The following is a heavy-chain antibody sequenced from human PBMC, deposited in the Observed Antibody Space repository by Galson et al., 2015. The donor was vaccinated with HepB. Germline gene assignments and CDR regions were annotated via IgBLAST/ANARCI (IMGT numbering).Heavy chain of an antibody. D-gene: IGHD2-2*01. CDR1: GGSISSGGYY. CDR2: IYYSGST. CDR3: ARWRTGYCSSTSCYDYYMDV. Sequence: TLSLTCTVSGGSISSGGYYWSWIRQHPGKGLEWIGYIYYSGSTYYNPSLKSRVTISVDTSKNQFSLKLSSVTAADTAVYYCARWRTGYCSSTSCYDYYMDVWGKGTTVTVSS. V-gene: IGHV4-31*03. J-gene: IGHJ6*03.